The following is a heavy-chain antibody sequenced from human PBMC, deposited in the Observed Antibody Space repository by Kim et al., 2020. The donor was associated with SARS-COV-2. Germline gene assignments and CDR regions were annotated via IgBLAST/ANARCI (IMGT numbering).Heavy chain of an antibody. CDR3: ARCEGGDQQLVPPIR. CDR2: ITSTSTYM. CDR1: GFTFSSYT. Sequence: GGSLRLSCAASGFTFSSYTMNWVRQAPGRGLEWVSSITSTSTYMYYADSVAGRFTISRDNAKNSLYLQMNSLGAEDTAVYYCARCEGGDQQLVPPIRWGQGTLVTVSS. V-gene: IGHV3-21*01. J-gene: IGHJ4*02. D-gene: IGHD6-13*01.